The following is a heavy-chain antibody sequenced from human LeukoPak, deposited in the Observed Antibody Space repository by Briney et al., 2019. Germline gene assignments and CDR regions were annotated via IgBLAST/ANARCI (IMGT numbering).Heavy chain of an antibody. CDR2: ISGSGGST. Sequence: GGSLRLSCAASGFTFSSYAMSWVRQAPGKGLEWVSAISGSGGSTYYADSVKGRFTISRDNSKNTLYLQMNSLRAEDTAVYYCAKDKAWELLRGPDAFDIWGQGTMVTVSS. CDR1: GFTFSSYA. D-gene: IGHD1-26*01. CDR3: AKDKAWELLRGPDAFDI. V-gene: IGHV3-23*01. J-gene: IGHJ3*02.